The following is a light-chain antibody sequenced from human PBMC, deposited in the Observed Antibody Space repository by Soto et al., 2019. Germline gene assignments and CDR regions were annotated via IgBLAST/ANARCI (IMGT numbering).Light chain of an antibody. CDR1: QSVLYSSDNKNY. CDR2: WAS. Sequence: DFVVTQSPDSLPVSLGERATINCKSSQSVLYSSDNKNYLAWYQQKPGQPPKLLIYWASTRESGVPDRFSGSGSGTDFTLTINSLQAEDVAVYYCQQYYSTPLTFGGGTKGEIK. V-gene: IGKV4-1*01. J-gene: IGKJ4*01. CDR3: QQYYSTPLT.